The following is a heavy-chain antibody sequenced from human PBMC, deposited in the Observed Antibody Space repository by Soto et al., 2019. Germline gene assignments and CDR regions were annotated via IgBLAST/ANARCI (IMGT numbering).Heavy chain of an antibody. Sequence: EVQLVESGGGLVQPGGSLRLSCAASGFTFSTYWMSWVRQAPGKGLEWVATIRQDGSEKNHVDSVEGRFTISRDNAKNYMYLKTNSLRAEDTAMYYCVRGCGRASCPYFFDYWGQGTLVSVSS. D-gene: IGHD2-2*01. CDR1: GFTFSTYW. V-gene: IGHV3-7*01. CDR2: IRQDGSEK. J-gene: IGHJ4*02. CDR3: VRGCGRASCPYFFDY.